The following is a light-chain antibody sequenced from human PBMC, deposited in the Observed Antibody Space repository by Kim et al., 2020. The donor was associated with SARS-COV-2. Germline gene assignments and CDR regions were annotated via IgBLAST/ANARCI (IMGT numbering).Light chain of an antibody. CDR3: CAYAGRNILL. CDR2: EGN. J-gene: IGLJ2*01. V-gene: IGLV2-23*01. Sequence: QSALTQPASVSGSPGQSITISCTGTSSDVGSYNLVSWYQHHPGKAPKLMIYEGNKRPSGVSNRFSGSKSGNTASLTISGLQAEDEADYYCCAYAGRNILLFGGGTKVTVL. CDR1: SSDVGSYNL.